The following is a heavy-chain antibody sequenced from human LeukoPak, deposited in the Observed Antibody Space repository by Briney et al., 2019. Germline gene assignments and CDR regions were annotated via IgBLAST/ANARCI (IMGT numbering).Heavy chain of an antibody. CDR1: GYTFTSYD. CDR3: ARGLFRGVRGVHPYPGY. Sequence: ASVKVSCKASGYTFTSYDINWGRQATGQGLEWMGWMNPNSGSTGYAQKFQGRVTMTRNTSISTAYMELSSQRSEDTAVYYCARGLFRGVRGVHPYPGYWGQGTLVTVSS. D-gene: IGHD3-10*01. J-gene: IGHJ4*02. CDR2: MNPNSGST. V-gene: IGHV1-8*01.